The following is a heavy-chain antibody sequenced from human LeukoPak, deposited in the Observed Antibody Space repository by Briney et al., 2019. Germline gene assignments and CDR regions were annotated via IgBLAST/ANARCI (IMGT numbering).Heavy chain of an antibody. V-gene: IGHV4-39*07. CDR2: IFYSGST. Sequence: SETLSLTCTVSGGSISTSNYYWGWIRQPPGKGLEWIGNIFYSGSTYYNPSLKTRVTISLDTSKNQFSLKLSSVTAADTAVYYCARDGSNGAAAGGFDYWGQGTLVTVSS. CDR1: GGSISTSNYY. CDR3: ARDGSNGAAAGGFDY. D-gene: IGHD6-13*01. J-gene: IGHJ4*02.